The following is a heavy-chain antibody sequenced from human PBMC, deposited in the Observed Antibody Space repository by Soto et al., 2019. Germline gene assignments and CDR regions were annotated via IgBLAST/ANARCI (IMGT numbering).Heavy chain of an antibody. Sequence: QVQLVQSGAEVKKPGASVKVSCKASGYTFTSYAMHWVRQAPGQRLAWMGWINAGNGNTKYSQKFQGRVTISRDTSASTAYMELSSLRSEDRAVYYCASFGDILTGSYRALDYWCQGTLVTVSS. V-gene: IGHV1-3*01. D-gene: IGHD3-9*01. CDR1: GYTFTSYA. CDR3: ASFGDILTGSYRALDY. CDR2: INAGNGNT. J-gene: IGHJ4*02.